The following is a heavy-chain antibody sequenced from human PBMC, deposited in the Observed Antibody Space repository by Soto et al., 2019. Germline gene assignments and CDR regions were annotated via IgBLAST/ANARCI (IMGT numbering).Heavy chain of an antibody. Sequence: GGSLRLSCAASGFTFSDYYMSWIRQAPGKGLEWVSYISSSSSYTNYADSVKGRFTISRDNAKNSLYLQMNSLRAEDTAVYYCARSGWSDTASMDVWGQGTTVTVSS. CDR3: ARSGWSDTASMDV. D-gene: IGHD5-18*01. CDR2: ISSSSSYT. CDR1: GFTFSDYY. V-gene: IGHV3-11*06. J-gene: IGHJ6*02.